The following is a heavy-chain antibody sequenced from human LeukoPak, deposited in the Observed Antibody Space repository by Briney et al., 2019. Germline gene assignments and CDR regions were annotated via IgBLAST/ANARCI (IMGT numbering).Heavy chain of an antibody. CDR1: GSSFGSYS. CDR2: IAYDGSRA. D-gene: IGHD1/OR15-1a*01. V-gene: IGHV3-33*01. J-gene: IGHJ4*02. CDR3: TRDNNDHFDF. Sequence: PGRSLRPSCAASGSSFGSYSMHGFRQPPGKGLGWVAFIAYDGSRAFYPDSVKGRFTTSRDNPKNTMSVQMYDLRAEDSAVYYCTRDNNDHFDFWGQGTLVTVSS.